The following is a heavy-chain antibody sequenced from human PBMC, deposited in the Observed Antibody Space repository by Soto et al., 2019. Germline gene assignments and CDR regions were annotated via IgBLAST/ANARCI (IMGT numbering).Heavy chain of an antibody. J-gene: IGHJ4*02. Sequence: QVPLVQSGAEVKKPGSSVKVSCKASGVTFSSETISWVRQAPGQGLEWVGGIIPLFGTANYAQKFQGRVTSTADESTSTLYIELSSLRSDDTAVYYWATVLGDTPASACDSWGQGPLVTVSS. CDR1: GVTFSSET. V-gene: IGHV1-69*01. CDR3: ATVLGDTPASACDS. D-gene: IGHD2-21*01. CDR2: IIPLFGTA.